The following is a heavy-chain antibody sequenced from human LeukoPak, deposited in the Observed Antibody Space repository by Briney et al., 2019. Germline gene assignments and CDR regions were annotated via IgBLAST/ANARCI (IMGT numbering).Heavy chain of an antibody. CDR1: GGTFSSYT. CDR2: IIPILGTA. CDR3: AREGDMTPFDY. Sequence: GSSVKVSCKASGGTFSSYTISWVRQAPGQGLEWMGRIIPILGTANYAQKFQGRVTITADKSTSTAYMELSSLRSEDTAVYYCAREGDMTPFDYWGQGTLVTVSS. J-gene: IGHJ4*02. V-gene: IGHV1-69*08.